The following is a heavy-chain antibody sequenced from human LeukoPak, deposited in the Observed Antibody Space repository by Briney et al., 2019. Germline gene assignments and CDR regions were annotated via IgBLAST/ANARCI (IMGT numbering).Heavy chain of an antibody. CDR2: ISSSSSYI. J-gene: IGHJ6*02. CDR3: ARVGYCSSTSCYTSDYYYYGMDV. D-gene: IGHD2-2*02. Sequence: GGSLRLSCAASGFTFSSYSMSWVRQAPGKGLEWVSSISSSSSYIYYADSVKGRFTISRDNAKNSLYLQMNSLRAEDTAVYYCARVGYCSSTSCYTSDYYYYGMDVWGQGITVTVSS. V-gene: IGHV3-21*01. CDR1: GFTFSSYS.